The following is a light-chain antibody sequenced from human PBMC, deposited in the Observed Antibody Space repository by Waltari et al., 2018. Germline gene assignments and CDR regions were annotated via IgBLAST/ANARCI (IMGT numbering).Light chain of an antibody. Sequence: QSALTQPASVSGSPGQSITILCSGTSSDVGYYYLVPWYQQHPGKAPKVIIYEVTKRPSGVSNRFSGSKSGNTASLTISGLQAEDEAEYFCCSFAGSVTFVVFGGGTKVTVL. CDR2: EVT. V-gene: IGLV2-23*02. J-gene: IGLJ2*01. CDR3: CSFAGSVTFVV. CDR1: SSDVGYYYL.